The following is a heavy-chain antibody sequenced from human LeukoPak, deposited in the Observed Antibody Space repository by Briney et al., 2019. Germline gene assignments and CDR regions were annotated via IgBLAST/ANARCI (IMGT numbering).Heavy chain of an antibody. J-gene: IGHJ6*02. D-gene: IGHD3-10*01. CDR3: ARGPHYYGSNYYGMDV. CDR2: IYYSGST. V-gene: IGHV4-31*03. CDR1: GGSISSGGYY. Sequence: PSETLSLTCTVSGGSISSGGYYWSWIRQHPGKGLEWIGYIYYSGSTYYNPSLKSRVTISVDTSKSQFSPKLSSVTAADTAVYYCARGPHYYGSNYYGMDVWGQGTTVTVSS.